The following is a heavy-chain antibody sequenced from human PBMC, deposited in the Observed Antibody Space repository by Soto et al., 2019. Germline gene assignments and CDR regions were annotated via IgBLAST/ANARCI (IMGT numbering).Heavy chain of an antibody. Sequence: GGSLRLSCAASGFTFSVYWIHWVRQAPGKGPVWVSRINSDGSSTTYADSVKGRFTISRDNAKNTLYLQMNGLRAEDTAVYYCARGFSSSWYVVYWGQGTLVTVSS. V-gene: IGHV3-74*01. CDR3: ARGFSSSWYVVY. D-gene: IGHD6-13*01. J-gene: IGHJ4*02. CDR2: INSDGSST. CDR1: GFTFSVYW.